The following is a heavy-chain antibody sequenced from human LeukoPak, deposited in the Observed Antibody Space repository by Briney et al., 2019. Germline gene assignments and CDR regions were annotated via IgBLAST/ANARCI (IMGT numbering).Heavy chain of an antibody. V-gene: IGHV4-59*01. J-gene: IGHJ4*02. CDR1: GGTMSSYY. D-gene: IGHD6-19*01. Sequence: SETLSLSCTVSGGTMSSYYWSWVRQPPGKGLEWIWCISYSGSTNYNPSLKSRVTISIDTSKNQFSLNRSSGTAADTALYYCARGGWYNSCWVQGRLVTVCS. CDR2: ISYSGST. CDR3: ARGGWYNSC.